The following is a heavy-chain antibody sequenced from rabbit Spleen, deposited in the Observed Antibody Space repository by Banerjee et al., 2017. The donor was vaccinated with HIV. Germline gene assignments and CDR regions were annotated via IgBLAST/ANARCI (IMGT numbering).Heavy chain of an antibody. J-gene: IGHJ4*01. D-gene: IGHD6-1*01. V-gene: IGHV1S45*01. CDR2: VYAGSSGNT. CDR1: GFSFSSSDY. CDR3: ARVGGVGVYGYATL. Sequence: QEQLEESGGDLVKPGASLTVTCTASGFSFSSSDYMCWVRQAPGKGLEWIACVYAGSSGNTYYASWAKGRFAISKTSSTTVTLQMTDLTAADTATYFCARVGGVGVYGYATLWGPGTLVTVS.